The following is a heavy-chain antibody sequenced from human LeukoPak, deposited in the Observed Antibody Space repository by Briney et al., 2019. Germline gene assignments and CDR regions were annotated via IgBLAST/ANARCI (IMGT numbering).Heavy chain of an antibody. CDR1: GYTFTGYY. CDR2: INPNSGGT. J-gene: IGHJ3*02. D-gene: IGHD3-22*01. CDR3: ARNYDSSGYYFGNDAFDI. V-gene: IGHV1-2*02. Sequence: GASVKVSCKASGYTFTGYYMHWVRQAPGQGLEWMGWINPNSGGTNYAQKFQGRVTMTRDTSISTAYMELSRLRSDDTAVYYCARNYDSSGYYFGNDAFDIWGQGTLVTVSS.